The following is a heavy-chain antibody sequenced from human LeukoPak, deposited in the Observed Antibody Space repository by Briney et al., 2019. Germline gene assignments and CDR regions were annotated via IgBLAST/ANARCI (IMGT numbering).Heavy chain of an antibody. CDR2: IRSKAYGGTT. V-gene: IGHV3-49*04. D-gene: IGHD6-13*01. CDR1: GFTFGDYA. Sequence: GGSLRLSCTASGFTFGDYAMSWVRQAPGKGLEWVGFIRSKAYGGTTEYAASVKGRFTISRDDSKSIAYLQMNSLKTEDTAVYYCARDPRSAAAYWGQGTLVTVSS. J-gene: IGHJ4*02. CDR3: ARDPRSAAAY.